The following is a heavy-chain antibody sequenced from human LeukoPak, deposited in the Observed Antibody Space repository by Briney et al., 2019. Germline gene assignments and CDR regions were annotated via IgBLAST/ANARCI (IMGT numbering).Heavy chain of an antibody. CDR2: IYYSGST. V-gene: IGHV4-59*01. J-gene: IGHJ6*03. CDR3: ARGYYYYYMDV. Sequence: SETLSLTCTVSGGSISSYYWSWIRQPPGKGLEWIGYIYYSGSTNYNPSLKSRVTISVDTSKNQFSLKLSSVTAADTAVYYCARGYYYYYMDVWGRGTTVTVSS. CDR1: GGSISSYY.